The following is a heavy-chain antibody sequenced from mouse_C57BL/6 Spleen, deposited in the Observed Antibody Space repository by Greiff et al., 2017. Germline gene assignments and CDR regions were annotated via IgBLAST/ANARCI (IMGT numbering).Heavy chain of an antibody. Sequence: EVQRVESGGGLVQPKGSLTLSCAASGFSFNTYAMNWVRQAPGQGLEWVASIRRTSNNYTTYYADSVKDRFTISRDDSESMLYLQMNNLKAEDTAMYCCVRHSKWYYAMDYWGQGTSVTVSS. V-gene: IGHV10-1*01. J-gene: IGHJ4*01. CDR3: VRHSKWYYAMDY. CDR2: IRRTSNNYTT. D-gene: IGHD1-3*01. CDR1: GFSFNTYA.